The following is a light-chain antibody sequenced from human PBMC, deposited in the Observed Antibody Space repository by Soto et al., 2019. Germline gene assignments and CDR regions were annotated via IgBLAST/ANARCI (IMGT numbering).Light chain of an antibody. CDR2: RTS. CDR3: QQYNNWPRAT. Sequence: IVLTQSPGTLSLSPGERATLSCRASQSVSGAYLAWYQQKPGQAPRLLMFRTSSRATGFPARFSGSGSGTEFNLTISSLQSEDFGVYYCQQYNNWPRATFGGGTKV. CDR1: QSVSGAY. V-gene: IGKV3-15*01. J-gene: IGKJ4*01.